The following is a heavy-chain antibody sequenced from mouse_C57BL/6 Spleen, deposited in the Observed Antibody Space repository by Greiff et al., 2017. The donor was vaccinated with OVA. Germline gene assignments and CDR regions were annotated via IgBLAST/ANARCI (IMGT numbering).Heavy chain of an antibody. CDR2: IYPGSGST. J-gene: IGHJ3*01. D-gene: IGHD2-12*01. Sequence: QVHVKQPGAELVKPGASVKMSCKASGYTFTSYWITWVKQRPGQGLEWIGDIYPGSGSTNYNEKFKSKATLTVDTSSSTAYMQLSSLTSEDSAVYYCAGYSDLPFAYWGQGTLVTVSA. V-gene: IGHV1-55*01. CDR1: GYTFTSYW. CDR3: AGYSDLPFAY.